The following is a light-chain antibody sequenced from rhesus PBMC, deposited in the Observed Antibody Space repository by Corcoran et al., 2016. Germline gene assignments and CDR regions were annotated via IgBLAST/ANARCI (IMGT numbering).Light chain of an antibody. J-gene: IGKJ2*01. CDR1: QGINNY. V-gene: IGKV1-66*01. CDR3: QQYNNSPYS. CDR2: YAS. Sequence: DIQMTQSPSSLSASVGDRVTITCWASQGINNYLSWYQQKPGKAPKTLIYYASSLETGVPSRFSGSRSGTDYTLTISSLQPEDIATYYCQQYNNSPYSFGQGTKVEIK.